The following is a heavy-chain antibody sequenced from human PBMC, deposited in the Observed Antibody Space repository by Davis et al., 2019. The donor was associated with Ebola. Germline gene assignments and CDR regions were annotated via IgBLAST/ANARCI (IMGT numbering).Heavy chain of an antibody. Sequence: ASVKVSCKASRYTFTDYYIHWVRQAPGQGLEWMGCINPNTGGTNYAQTFRGRVTMTRDTSIVTAYMDLTNLRSDDTAVYYCAREVGETKLDQWGQGTLVTVSS. CDR1: RYTFTDYY. CDR3: AREVGETKLDQ. V-gene: IGHV1-2*02. D-gene: IGHD1-26*01. J-gene: IGHJ4*02. CDR2: INPNTGGT.